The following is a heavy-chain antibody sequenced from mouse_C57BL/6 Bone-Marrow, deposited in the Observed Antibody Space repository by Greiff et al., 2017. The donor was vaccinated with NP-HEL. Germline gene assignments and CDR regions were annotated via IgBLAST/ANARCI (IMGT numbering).Heavy chain of an antibody. V-gene: IGHV5-9-1*02. CDR3: TRDRGYSNYDYFDY. D-gene: IGHD2-5*01. Sequence: EVQGVESGEGLVKPGGSLKLSCAASGFTFSSYAMSWVRQTPEKRLEWVAYISSGGDYIYYADTVKGRFTISRDNARNTLYLQMSSLKSEHTAMYYCTRDRGYSNYDYFDYWGQGTTLTVSS. CDR1: GFTFSSYA. CDR2: ISSGGDYI. J-gene: IGHJ2*01.